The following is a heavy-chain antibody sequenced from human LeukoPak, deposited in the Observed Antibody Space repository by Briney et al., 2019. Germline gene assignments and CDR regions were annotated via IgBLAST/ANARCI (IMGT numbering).Heavy chain of an antibody. V-gene: IGHV4-34*01. CDR1: GRSFSGYY. CDR3: AREGDGYSWDY. J-gene: IGHJ4*02. D-gene: IGHD5-24*01. CDR2: INHSGST. Sequence: SETLSLTCAVYGRSFSGYYWSQIRQPPGKGLEWIGEINHSGSTNYNPSLKSRVTISVDTSKNQFSLKLSSVTAADTAVYYCAREGDGYSWDYWGQGTLVTVSS.